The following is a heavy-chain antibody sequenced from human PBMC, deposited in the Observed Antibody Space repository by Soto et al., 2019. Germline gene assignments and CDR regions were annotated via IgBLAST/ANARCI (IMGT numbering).Heavy chain of an antibody. D-gene: IGHD3-10*01. Sequence: QAQLVESGAGVVQPGGSLRLSCAASGFSFNNYAMHWVRQAPGKGLEWVAVISYDGGDKYYADSVKGRFTISKDRSKRTLFMEMNSLRGEDTAIYYCARGGGPYISSAYGLDVWGPGTTVTVSS. CDR2: ISYDGGDK. CDR3: ARGGGPYISSAYGLDV. V-gene: IGHV3-30-3*01. J-gene: IGHJ6*02. CDR1: GFSFNNYA.